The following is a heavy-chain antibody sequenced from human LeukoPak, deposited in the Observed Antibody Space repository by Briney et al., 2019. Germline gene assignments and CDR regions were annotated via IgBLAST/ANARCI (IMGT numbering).Heavy chain of an antibody. V-gene: IGHV3-7*01. J-gene: IGHJ4*02. CDR3: ARENYHETSGLDY. D-gene: IGHD3-22*01. Sequence: GGSLRLSCAASGFTFSNYWMTWVRQAPGKGLEWLANIKQDGSVKYYVDSVTGRFTISRDNAKNSLYLQVNSLRAEDTAVYYCARENYHETSGLDYWGQGTLVTVSS. CDR1: GFTFSNYW. CDR2: IKQDGSVK.